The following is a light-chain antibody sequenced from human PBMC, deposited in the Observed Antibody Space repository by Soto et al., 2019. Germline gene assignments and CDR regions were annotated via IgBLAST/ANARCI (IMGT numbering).Light chain of an antibody. J-gene: IGLJ2*01. CDR3: SSYAGSNNVV. CDR2: EVS. V-gene: IGLV2-8*01. CDR1: SSDVGGYND. Sequence: QSALTQPPSASGSPGQSVTISCTGTSSDVGGYNDVSWYQQHPGKAPKLTISEVSKRPSGVPDRFSGSKSGNTASLTVSGLQAEYEADYYCSSYAGSNNVVFGGGTKLTVL.